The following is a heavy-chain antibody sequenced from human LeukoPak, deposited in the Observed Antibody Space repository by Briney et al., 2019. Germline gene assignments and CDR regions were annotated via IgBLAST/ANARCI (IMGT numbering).Heavy chain of an antibody. CDR3: ARDPPGRRFFDY. V-gene: IGHV1-18*01. D-gene: IGHD1-26*01. CDR2: ISAYNGNT. Sequence: ASVKVSCKASGYTFTSYGISWVRQAPGQGLEWMGWISAYNGNTNYAQKLQGRVTMTTDTSTSTAYMELRSLRSDDTVVYYCARDPPGRRFFDYWGQGTLVTVSS. J-gene: IGHJ4*02. CDR1: GYTFTSYG.